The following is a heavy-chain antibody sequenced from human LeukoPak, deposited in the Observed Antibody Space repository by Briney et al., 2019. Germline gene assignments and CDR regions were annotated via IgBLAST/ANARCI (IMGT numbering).Heavy chain of an antibody. D-gene: IGHD4-17*01. V-gene: IGHV4-31*03. CDR3: TRGGATVTDY. Sequence: SETLSLTCTVSGGSINDDGYYWSWIRQLPGKGLEWIGHIYYGGTTEYNPSLESRITISVEKSKTQFTLKLNSVTAADTAVYYCTRGGATVTDYWGQGTLDTVSS. J-gene: IGHJ4*02. CDR1: GGSINDDGYY. CDR2: IYYGGTT.